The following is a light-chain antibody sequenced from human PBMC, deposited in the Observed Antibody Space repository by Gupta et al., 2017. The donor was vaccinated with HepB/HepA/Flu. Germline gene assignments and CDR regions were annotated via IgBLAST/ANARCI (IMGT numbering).Light chain of an antibody. CDR2: DAS. Sequence: EIVLTQSPATLSLSQGERATLSCRASQSVSSYLAWYQQKPGQAPRLLIYDASNSATGIPASFSGSGSGTDFTLTSSGREAEDFAVYYWQQRSNWKTFGQGTKVEIK. CDR1: QSVSSY. CDR3: QQRSNWKT. J-gene: IGKJ1*01. V-gene: IGKV3-11*01.